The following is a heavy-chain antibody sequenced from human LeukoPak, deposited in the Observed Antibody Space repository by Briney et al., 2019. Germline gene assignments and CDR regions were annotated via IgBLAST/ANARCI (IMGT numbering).Heavy chain of an antibody. CDR2: IIPIFGTA. D-gene: IGHD2-2*02. J-gene: IGHJ4*02. CDR3: ARSVVVPAAIRNYYFDY. Sequence: ASVKVSCKASGGTFSSYAISWVRQAPGQGLEWMGGIIPIFGTANYAQKFQGRVTITADESTSTAYMELSSLRSEDTAVYYCARSVVVPAAIRNYYFDYWGQGTLVTVSS. V-gene: IGHV1-69*01. CDR1: GGTFSSYA.